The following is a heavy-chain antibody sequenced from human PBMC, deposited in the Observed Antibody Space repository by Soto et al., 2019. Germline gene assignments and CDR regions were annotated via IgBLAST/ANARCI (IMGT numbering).Heavy chain of an antibody. J-gene: IGHJ4*02. V-gene: IGHV4-59*08. CDR1: GGSISSYY. Sequence: SETLSLTCTASGGSISSYYGGWFRQPPGKGLEWIGYIYYSGSTTYHPSLKSRVTISVDTSKNQFSLNLTSVTAADTAVYYCARLGGYYQAFDQWGQGSLVTSPQ. CDR3: ARLGGYYQAFDQ. D-gene: IGHD3-22*01. CDR2: IYYSGST.